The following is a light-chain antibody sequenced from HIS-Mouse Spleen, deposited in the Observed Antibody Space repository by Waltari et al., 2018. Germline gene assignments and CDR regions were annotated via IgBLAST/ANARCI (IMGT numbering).Light chain of an antibody. CDR1: ALPKKY. CDR2: EDS. J-gene: IGLJ2*01. Sequence: SYELTQPPSVSVPPGQTARITCSGHALPKKYAYWYQQKSGQAPVLVIYEDSKRPPGIPERFSGSSSGTMATLTISGAQVEDEADYYCYSTDSSGNHRVFGGGTKLTVL. V-gene: IGLV3-10*01. CDR3: YSTDSSGNHRV.